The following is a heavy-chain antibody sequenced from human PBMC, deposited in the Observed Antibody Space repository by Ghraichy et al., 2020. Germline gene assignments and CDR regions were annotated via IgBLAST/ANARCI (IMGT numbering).Heavy chain of an antibody. CDR1: GFTFSSYS. Sequence: LSLTCAASGFTFSSYSMNWVRQAPGKGLEWVSSISSSSSYIYYADSVKGRFTISRDNAKNSLYLQMNSLRAEDTAGYYCARGGGYSYGYGDYWGQGTLVTVSS. CDR2: ISSSSSYI. CDR3: ARGGGYSYGYGDY. V-gene: IGHV3-21*01. D-gene: IGHD5-18*01. J-gene: IGHJ4*02.